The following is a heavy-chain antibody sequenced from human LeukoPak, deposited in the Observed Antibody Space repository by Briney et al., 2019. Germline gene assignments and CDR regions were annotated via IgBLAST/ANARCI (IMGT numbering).Heavy chain of an antibody. J-gene: IGHJ3*02. CDR2: IYYSGST. CDR1: GFTFSSYW. Sequence: GSLRLSCAASGFTFSSYWMSWVRQAPGKGLEWIGYIYYSGSTNYNPSLKSRVTIAVDTSKNQFSLKLSSVTAADTAVYYCARHSSSWTPCAFDIWGQGTMVTVSS. D-gene: IGHD6-13*01. CDR3: ARHSSSWTPCAFDI. V-gene: IGHV4-59*08.